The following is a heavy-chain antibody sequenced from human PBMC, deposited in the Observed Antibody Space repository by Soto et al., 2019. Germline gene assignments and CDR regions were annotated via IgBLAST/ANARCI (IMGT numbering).Heavy chain of an antibody. D-gene: IGHD6-13*01. J-gene: IGHJ3*02. V-gene: IGHV5-10-1*01. CDR3: ARSKRMRSSWSGDAFDI. Sequence: PGESLKISCKGSGYSFTSYWISWVRQMPGKGLEWMGRIDPSDSYTNYSPSFQGHVTISANKSISTAYLQWSSLKASDTAMYYCARSKRMRSSWSGDAFDIWGQGTMVTVSS. CDR2: IDPSDSYT. CDR1: GYSFTSYW.